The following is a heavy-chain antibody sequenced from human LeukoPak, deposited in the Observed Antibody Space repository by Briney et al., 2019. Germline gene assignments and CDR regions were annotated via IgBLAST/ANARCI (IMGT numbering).Heavy chain of an antibody. CDR2: INHSGST. CDR1: GGSFSGYY. Sequence: SETLSLTCAVYGGSFSGYYWSWIRQPPGKGLEWIGEINHSGSTNYNPSLKSRVTISVDTSKNQFSLKLSSVTAADTAVYYCARGGLRVATMLRPYYYFDYWGQGTLVTVSS. J-gene: IGHJ4*02. D-gene: IGHD5-12*01. CDR3: ARGGLRVATMLRPYYYFDY. V-gene: IGHV4-34*01.